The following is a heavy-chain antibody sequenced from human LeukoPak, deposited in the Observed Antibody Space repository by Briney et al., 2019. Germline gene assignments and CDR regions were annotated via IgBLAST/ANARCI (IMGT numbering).Heavy chain of an antibody. J-gene: IGHJ2*01. CDR1: GYTFTSYD. CDR2: MNPISGNT. CDR3: ARPYCSGGDCLRYFDL. V-gene: IGHV1-8*01. Sequence: ASVKVSCKASGYTFTSYDINWVRQATGQGLEWMGWMNPISGNTGYAQNFQGRVTMTRSTSISTAYMELSSLRSEDTAVYYCARPYCSGGDCLRYFDLWGRGTLITVSS. D-gene: IGHD2-15*01.